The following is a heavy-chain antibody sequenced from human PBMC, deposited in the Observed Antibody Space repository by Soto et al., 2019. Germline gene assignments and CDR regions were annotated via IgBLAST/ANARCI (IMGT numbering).Heavy chain of an antibody. V-gene: IGHV3-30*18. CDR3: AKEGRTAYYDFWSGNDAFDI. D-gene: IGHD3-3*01. J-gene: IGHJ3*02. CDR1: GFTFSSYG. CDR2: ISYDGSNK. Sequence: SLRLSCAASGFTFSSYGMHWVRQAPGKGLEWVAVISYDGSNKYYADSVKGRFTISRDNSKNTLYLQMNSLRAEDTAVYYCAKEGRTAYYDFWSGNDAFDIWGQGTMVTVSS.